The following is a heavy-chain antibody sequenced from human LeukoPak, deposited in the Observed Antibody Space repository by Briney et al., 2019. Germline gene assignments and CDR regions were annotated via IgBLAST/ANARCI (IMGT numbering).Heavy chain of an antibody. J-gene: IGHJ4*02. CDR3: ATSLIESSGWYAFDY. CDR2: IYSGGST. D-gene: IGHD6-19*01. V-gene: IGHV3-53*01. CDR1: GFTVSSNY. Sequence: GGSLRLSCAASGFTVSSNYMSWVRQAPGKGLEWVSVIYSGGSTYYADSVKGRFTISRDNSKNTLYLQMNSLRAEDTAVYYCATSLIESSGWYAFDYWAQGTLVTVSS.